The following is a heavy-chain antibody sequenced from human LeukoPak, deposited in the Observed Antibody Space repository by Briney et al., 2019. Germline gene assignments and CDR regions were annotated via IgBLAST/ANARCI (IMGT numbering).Heavy chain of an antibody. CDR2: ISSSTSTI. CDR3: ARHYYNSGSYPFDH. Sequence: GGSLRLSCAASGFTFTTYNMNWVRQAPGKGLEWVSDISSSTSTIYYADSVKGRFTISRDNAKNSLSLRMIRLRDEDTAVYYCARHYYNSGSYPFDHWGQGTLVTVSP. CDR1: GFTFTTYN. V-gene: IGHV3-48*02. J-gene: IGHJ4*02. D-gene: IGHD3-10*01.